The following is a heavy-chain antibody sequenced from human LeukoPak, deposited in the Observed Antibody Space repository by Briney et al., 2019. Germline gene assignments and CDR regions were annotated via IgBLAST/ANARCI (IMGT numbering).Heavy chain of an antibody. CDR2: IYYSGST. V-gene: IGHV4-39*07. D-gene: IGHD6-13*01. J-gene: IGHJ6*03. Sequence: SETLSLTCTVSGGSISSSSYYWGWIRQPPGKGLEWIGSIYYSGSTYYNPSLKSRVTISVDTSKNQFSLKLSSVTAADTAVYYCARSGGYSSSWYSRVKTNYYYYYMDVWGKGTTVTVSS. CDR3: ARSGGYSSSWYSRVKTNYYYYYMDV. CDR1: GGSISSSSYY.